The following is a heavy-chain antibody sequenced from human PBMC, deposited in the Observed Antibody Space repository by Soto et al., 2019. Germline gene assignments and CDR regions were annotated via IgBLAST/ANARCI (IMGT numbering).Heavy chain of an antibody. CDR2: ISSSSSYI. CDR3: ARGGEPNSSIWYLPSYYYYGIDV. Sequence: GGSLRLSCAASGFTFSSYSMNWVRQAPGKGLEWVSSISSSSSYIYYADSVKGRFTISRDNAKNSLYLQMNSLRAEDTAVYYCARGGEPNSSIWYLPSYYYYGIDVWGQGTTVTVSS. V-gene: IGHV3-21*01. J-gene: IGHJ6*02. D-gene: IGHD6-13*01. CDR1: GFTFSSYS.